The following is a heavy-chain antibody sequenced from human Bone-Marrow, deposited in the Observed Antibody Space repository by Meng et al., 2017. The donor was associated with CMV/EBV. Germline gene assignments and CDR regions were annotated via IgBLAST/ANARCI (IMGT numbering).Heavy chain of an antibody. CDR1: GFTFSSYG. CDR3: AKDRQWELLGDYYYYYGREV. J-gene: IGHJ6*04. V-gene: IGHV3-30*02. Sequence: GESLKISCAASGFTFSSYGMHWVRQAPGKGLEWVAFIRYDGSNKYYADSVKGRVTISRDNSKNTLYLQMNSLRAEDTAVYYCAKDRQWELLGDYYYYYGREVWGEGTTVTVSS. CDR2: IRYDGSNK. D-gene: IGHD1-26*01.